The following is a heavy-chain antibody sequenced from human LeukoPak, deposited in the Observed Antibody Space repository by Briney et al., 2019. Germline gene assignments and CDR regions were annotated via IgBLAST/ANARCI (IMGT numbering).Heavy chain of an antibody. J-gene: IGHJ4*02. CDR2: VFDGKTT. Sequence: PSETLSLTCAVYGESLNYYYWSWVRQSPEKGLEWIGEVFDGKTTNYSPSLKSRVTISAVTPSNQFSLNLKSVTAADTAVYYCASGAWATRLHSWAQGTLVIVSS. CDR1: GESLNYYY. CDR3: ASGAWATRLHS. V-gene: IGHV4-34*12. D-gene: IGHD5-24*01.